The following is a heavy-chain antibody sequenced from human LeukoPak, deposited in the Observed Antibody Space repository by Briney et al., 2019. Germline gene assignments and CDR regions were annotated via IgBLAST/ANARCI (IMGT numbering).Heavy chain of an antibody. Sequence: SQTLSLTCTVSGGSISSGSYYWSWIRQPAGKGLEWIGSIYHSGSTYYNPSLKSRVTISVDTSKNQFSLKLSSVTAADTAVYYCARDTSPILYYYYMDVWGKGTTVTVSS. CDR2: IYHSGST. CDR3: ARDTSPILYYYYMDV. CDR1: GGSISSGSYY. V-gene: IGHV4-61*02. J-gene: IGHJ6*03. D-gene: IGHD1-26*01.